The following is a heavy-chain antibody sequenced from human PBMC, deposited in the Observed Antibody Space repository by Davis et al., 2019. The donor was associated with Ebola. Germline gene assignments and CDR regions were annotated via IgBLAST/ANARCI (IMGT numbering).Heavy chain of an antibody. J-gene: IGHJ4*02. CDR2: IIPIFGTA. D-gene: IGHD4-23*01. CDR3: ARRSGGHDY. CDR1: GGTFSSYA. Sequence: AASVKVSCKASGGTFSSYAISWVRQAPGQGLEWMGGIIPIFGTANYAQKFQGRVTMTRNTSISTAYMELSSLRSEDTAVYYCARRSGGHDYWGQGTLVTVSS. V-gene: IGHV1-69*05.